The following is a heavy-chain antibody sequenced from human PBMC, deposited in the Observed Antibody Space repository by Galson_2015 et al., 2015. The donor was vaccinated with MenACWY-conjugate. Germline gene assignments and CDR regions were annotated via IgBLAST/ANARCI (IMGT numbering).Heavy chain of an antibody. J-gene: IGHJ4*02. CDR3: ARGDTAMVIGFDY. Sequence: SLRLSCAASGFTVSSNYMSWVRQAPGKGLEWVSVIYSGGSTYYADSVKGRFTISRHNSKNTLYLQMNSLRAEDTAVYYCARGDTAMVIGFDYWGQGTLVTASS. D-gene: IGHD5-18*01. CDR2: IYSGGST. CDR1: GFTVSSNY. V-gene: IGHV3-53*04.